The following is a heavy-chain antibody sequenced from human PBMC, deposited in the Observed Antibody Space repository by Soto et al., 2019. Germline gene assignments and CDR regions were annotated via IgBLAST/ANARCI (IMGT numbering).Heavy chain of an antibody. CDR3: PRWSLSLNYEY. CDR2: IHHDGSNT. J-gene: IGHJ4*02. V-gene: IGHV3-33*01. CDR1: GFTFSTYG. D-gene: IGHD1-26*01. Sequence: QVQLVESGGGVVQPGTSLRLSCAASGFTFSTYGMHWVRQAPGKGLEWVASIHHDGSNTYYADTAKGRFTVSKDTSKTTLFLQMNSLRVGDAAVYFCPRWSLSLNYEYSGPGAQLIISS.